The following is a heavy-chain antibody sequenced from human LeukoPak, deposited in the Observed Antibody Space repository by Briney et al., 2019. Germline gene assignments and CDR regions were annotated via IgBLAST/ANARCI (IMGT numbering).Heavy chain of an antibody. Sequence: PSETLSLTCTVAGGSISSYYWSWIRLPPGKGLEWIGYIYYTGATYYNPSLKSRVTISLATSKNQFSLKLSSVTAADAAVYDCARAGYSYGTGYYFDYWGQGALVTVSS. CDR1: GGSISSYY. V-gene: IGHV4-59*01. J-gene: IGHJ4*02. CDR3: ARAGYSYGTGYYFDY. D-gene: IGHD5-18*01. CDR2: IYYTGAT.